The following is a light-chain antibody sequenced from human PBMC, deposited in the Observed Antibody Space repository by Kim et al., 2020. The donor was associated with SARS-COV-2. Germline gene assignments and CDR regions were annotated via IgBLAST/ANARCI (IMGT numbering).Light chain of an antibody. Sequence: TVLTQSPGTLSLSPGERATLSCRASQSFSSSYLAWYQQKPGQAPRLLITGASNRATGVPDRFSGSGSGTDFTLSISRLEPEDFAVYYCQQYGASMWTFGQGTKVDIK. V-gene: IGKV3-20*01. CDR1: QSFSSSY. CDR3: QQYGASMWT. CDR2: GAS. J-gene: IGKJ1*01.